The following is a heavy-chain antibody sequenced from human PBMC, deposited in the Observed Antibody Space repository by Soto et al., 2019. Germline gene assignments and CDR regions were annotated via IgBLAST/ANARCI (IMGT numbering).Heavy chain of an antibody. J-gene: IGHJ6*02. D-gene: IGHD1-1*01. CDR1: GFTFSSYE. Sequence: GGSLRLACAAPGFTFSSYEMNWVRQAPGRGLEWISYISSSGSAIYYADSVEGRFTISRDNAKNSLYLQMNSLRAEDTAVYYCAPAPTGLDVWGQGTTVTVSS. V-gene: IGHV3-48*03. CDR3: APAPTGLDV. CDR2: ISSSGSAI.